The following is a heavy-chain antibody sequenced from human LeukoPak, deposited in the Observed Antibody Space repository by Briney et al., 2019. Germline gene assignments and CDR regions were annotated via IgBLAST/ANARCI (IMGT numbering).Heavy chain of an antibody. Sequence: KPGGSLRLSCGASGFSSSSYGMNWVRQAPGERLEWVSSISSLSNNIYYADSVKGRFTISRDNAKNSLYLLMNSLRAEDTAVYYCARDSSGSYSRFDYWGQGTLVTVSS. D-gene: IGHD1-26*01. CDR2: ISSLSNNI. J-gene: IGHJ4*02. V-gene: IGHV3-21*01. CDR3: ARDSSGSYSRFDY. CDR1: GFSSSSYG.